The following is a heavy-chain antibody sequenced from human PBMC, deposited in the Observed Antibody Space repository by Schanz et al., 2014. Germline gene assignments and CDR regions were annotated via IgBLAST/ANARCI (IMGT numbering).Heavy chain of an antibody. CDR3: ARAGQDYSDSSGYATYYFGN. CDR2: IIPIFGIA. V-gene: IGHV1-69*04. D-gene: IGHD3-22*01. Sequence: QVQLVQSGAEVKKPGSSVKVSCKASGGTFSSFAIFWVRQAPGQGLEWMGRIIPIFGIANYAQNFQGRVTITADKSTTTAYMELSNLRSEDTAVYYCARAGQDYSDSSGYATYYFGNWAREPWSPSPQ. CDR1: GGTFSSFA. J-gene: IGHJ4*02.